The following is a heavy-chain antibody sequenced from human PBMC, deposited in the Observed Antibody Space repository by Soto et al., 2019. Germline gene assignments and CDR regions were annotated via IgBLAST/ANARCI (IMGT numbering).Heavy chain of an antibody. D-gene: IGHD6-13*01. J-gene: IGHJ4*02. Sequence: SETLSLTCTVSGGSISSGGYYWNWIRQHPGKGLEWIGYIYYSGSTYYNPSLKSRVTISVDTSKNQFSLKLSSVTAIDTAVYYCARHSTSYRKVIDYWGQGTLVTVSS. V-gene: IGHV4-31*03. CDR2: IYYSGST. CDR1: GGSISSGGYY. CDR3: ARHSTSYRKVIDY.